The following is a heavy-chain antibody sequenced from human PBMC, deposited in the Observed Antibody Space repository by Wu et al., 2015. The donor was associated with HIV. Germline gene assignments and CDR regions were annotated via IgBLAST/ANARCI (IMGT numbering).Heavy chain of an antibody. J-gene: IGHJ5*02. Sequence: QVQLVQSGAEVKKPGSSVKLSCKASGDSFSSYAINWVRQAPGQGLEWMGWISAYNGNTNYAQKLQGRVTMTTDTSTSTAYMELRSLRSDDTAVYYCARDSRISGGYGAVAGTDWFDPWGQGTLVTVSS. V-gene: IGHV1-18*01. D-gene: IGHD6-19*01. CDR2: ISAYNGNT. CDR3: ARDSRISGGYGAVAGTDWFDP. CDR1: GDSFSSYA.